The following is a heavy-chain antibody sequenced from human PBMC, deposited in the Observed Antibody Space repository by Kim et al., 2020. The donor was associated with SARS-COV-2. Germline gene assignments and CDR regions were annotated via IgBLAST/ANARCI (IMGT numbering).Heavy chain of an antibody. D-gene: IGHD6-13*01. CDR1: GGSISSSNW. V-gene: IGHV4-4*02. J-gene: IGHJ5*02. Sequence: SETLSLTCAVSGGSISSSNWWSWVRQPPGKGLEWIGEIYHSGSTNYNPSLKSRVTISVDKSKNQFSLKLSSVTAADTAVYYCASEQQLVPAWFDPWGQGTLVTVSS. CDR2: IYHSGST. CDR3: ASEQQLVPAWFDP.